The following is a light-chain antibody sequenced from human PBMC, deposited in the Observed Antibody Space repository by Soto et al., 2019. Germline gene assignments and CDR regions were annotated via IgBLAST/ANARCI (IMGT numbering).Light chain of an antibody. CDR3: QSYDSSLSTSV. Sequence: QSVLTQPPSVSGAPGQRVTISCTGSSSNIGAGYDVNWYQQLPGTAPKVLIYGNSNRPSGVPDRFSGSKSGASASLAITGLQAEDEADYYCQSYDSSLSTSVFGGVTKLTVL. J-gene: IGLJ2*01. CDR2: GNS. CDR1: SSNIGAGYD. V-gene: IGLV1-40*01.